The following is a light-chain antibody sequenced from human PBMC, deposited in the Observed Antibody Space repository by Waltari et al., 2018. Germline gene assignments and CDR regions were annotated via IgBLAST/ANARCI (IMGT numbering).Light chain of an antibody. CDR1: SSNIGHNV. CDR2: RND. CDR3: AAWDDRLNGRWE. V-gene: IGLV1-44*01. Sequence: QSVLTQPPSASGTPGQAVTISCSGSSSNIGHNVVNWYRLVPGTTPKRLIYRNDQRPSGVPDRFSGSKSGTSASLAISGLRSEDEGDYFCAAWDDRLNGRWEFGGGTKLTVL. J-gene: IGLJ3*02.